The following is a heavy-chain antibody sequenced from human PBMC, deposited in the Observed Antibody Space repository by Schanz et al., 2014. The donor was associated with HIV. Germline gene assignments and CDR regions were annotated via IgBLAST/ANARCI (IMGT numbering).Heavy chain of an antibody. CDR1: GFTFNNYG. D-gene: IGHD5-12*01. Sequence: VQLAESGGGVVQPGRSLRLSCVASGFTFNNYGMHWVRQAPGKGLEGVANINGDETEKYYVDSVRGRFTISRDNAKNSLYLQMNSLRDDDMAVYYCTTDQFGGYFVHWGQGALVTVSS. J-gene: IGHJ4*02. V-gene: IGHV3-7*01. CDR2: INGDETEK. CDR3: TTDQFGGYFVH.